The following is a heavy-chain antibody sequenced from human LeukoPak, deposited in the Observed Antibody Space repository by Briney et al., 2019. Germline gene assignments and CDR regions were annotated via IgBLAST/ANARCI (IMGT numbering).Heavy chain of an antibody. Sequence: SETLSLTCTVSGASITDTSHFWAWIRQPPGKGLEWIGRVYYSGTTSYNPSLQSRVSISVDTSKEQFSLRLSSVTAADTAVYYCARQDFYGSGSYYMDVWGKGTTVTVSS. D-gene: IGHD3-10*01. CDR1: GASITDTSHF. V-gene: IGHV4-39*01. CDR2: VYYSGTT. J-gene: IGHJ6*03. CDR3: ARQDFYGSGSYYMDV.